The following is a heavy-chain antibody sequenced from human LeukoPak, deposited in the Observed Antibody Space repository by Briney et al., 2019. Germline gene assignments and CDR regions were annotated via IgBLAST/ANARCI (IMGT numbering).Heavy chain of an antibody. CDR3: ARDAELYGMDV. Sequence: PSQTLSLTCTVSGGSISSGDYYWSWIRQPPGKGLEWIGYIYYSGSTNYNPSLKSRVTISVDTSKNQFSLKLSSVTAADTAVYYCARDAELYGMDVWGQGTTVTVSS. J-gene: IGHJ6*02. D-gene: IGHD2/OR15-2a*01. CDR1: GGSISSGDYY. CDR2: IYYSGST. V-gene: IGHV4-61*08.